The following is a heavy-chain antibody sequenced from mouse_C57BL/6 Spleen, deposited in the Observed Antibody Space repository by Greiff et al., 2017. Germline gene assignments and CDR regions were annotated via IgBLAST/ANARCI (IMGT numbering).Heavy chain of an antibody. J-gene: IGHJ2*01. CDR1: GYTFTSYW. CDR3: ARSDYYGSSLDY. CDR2: IDPTIGGT. V-gene: IGHV1-72*01. D-gene: IGHD1-1*01. Sequence: VQLQQPGAELVKPGASVKLSCKASGYTFTSYWMHWVKQRPGRGLEWIGRIDPTIGGTKYNEKFKSKATLTVDKPSSTAYMQLSSLTSEDSAVYYCARSDYYGSSLDYWGQGTTLTVSS.